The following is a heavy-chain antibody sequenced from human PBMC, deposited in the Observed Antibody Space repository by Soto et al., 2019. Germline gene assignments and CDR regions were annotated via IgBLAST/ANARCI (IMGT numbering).Heavy chain of an antibody. J-gene: IGHJ5*02. V-gene: IGHV4-59*05. D-gene: IGHD6-19*01. CDR2: VHYTGST. CDR3: AKGGGIAVADT. CDR1: GGSISSDY. Sequence: PSETLSLTCTVSGGSISSDYWSWIRQPPGKGLQWIGSVHYTGSTYYNPSLKSRVTISVDTSKQQFSLKVTSVTAADTAVYYCAKGGGIAVADTWGQGTLVTVSS.